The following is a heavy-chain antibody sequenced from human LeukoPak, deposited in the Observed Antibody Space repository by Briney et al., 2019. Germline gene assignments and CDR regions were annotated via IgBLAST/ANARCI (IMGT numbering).Heavy chain of an antibody. CDR2: ISAYNGNT. D-gene: IGHD3-9*01. CDR1: GYTFTSYG. J-gene: IGHJ6*02. Sequence: GASVKVSCKASGYTFTSYGISWVRQAPGQGLEWMGWISAYNGNTNYAQKLQGRVTMTTDTSTSTAYMELRSLRSDDTAVYYCARDLVRPHMYYDILTGYQGFPSNYYYYGMDVWGQGTTVTVSS. CDR3: ARDLVRPHMYYDILTGYQGFPSNYYYYGMDV. V-gene: IGHV1-18*01.